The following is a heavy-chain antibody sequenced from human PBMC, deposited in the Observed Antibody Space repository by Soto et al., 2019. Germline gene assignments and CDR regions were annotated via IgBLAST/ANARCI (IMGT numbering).Heavy chain of an antibody. V-gene: IGHV1-18*01. CDR2: ISAYNGNT. D-gene: IGHD6-6*01. CDR1: GYTFTSYG. Sequence: GASVKVSCKASGYTFTSYGISWVRQAPGQGLEWMGWISAYNGNTNYAQKLQGRVTMTTDTSTSTAYMELRSLRSDDTAVYYCARDQRGAAPPLNYYYYMDVWGKGTTVTVSS. J-gene: IGHJ6*03. CDR3: ARDQRGAAPPLNYYYYMDV.